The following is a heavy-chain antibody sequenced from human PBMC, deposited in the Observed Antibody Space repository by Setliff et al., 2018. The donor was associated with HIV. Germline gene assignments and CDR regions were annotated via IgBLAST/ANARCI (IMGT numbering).Heavy chain of an antibody. V-gene: IGHV3-21*01. Sequence: GGSLRLSCTASGFSFRNFGMTWVRQAPGKGLEWVSSISSSDDDTHYADSLRGRVTVSRDSAKSALYLQMNNLSVDDTAVYYCVRDSAASVWVGASVYYFDFWGQGIQVTVSS. CDR2: ISSSDDDT. CDR3: VRDSAASVWVGASVYYFDF. J-gene: IGHJ4*02. CDR1: GFSFRNFG. D-gene: IGHD1-26*01.